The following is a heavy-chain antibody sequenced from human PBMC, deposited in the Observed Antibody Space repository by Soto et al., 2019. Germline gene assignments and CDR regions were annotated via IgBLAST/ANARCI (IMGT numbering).Heavy chain of an antibody. CDR1: GYTLTELS. J-gene: IGHJ3*02. D-gene: IGHD4-4*01. CDR2: FDPEDGET. V-gene: IGHV1-24*01. Sequence: ASVNVLFKISGYTLTELSMHWVRQAPGKWLEWMGGFDPEDGETIYAQKFQGRVTMTEDTSTDTAYMELSSLRSEDTAVYYCGKNDYRNYLQVSLDGSDIWGQGTMVTVSS. CDR3: GKNDYRNYLQVSLDGSDI.